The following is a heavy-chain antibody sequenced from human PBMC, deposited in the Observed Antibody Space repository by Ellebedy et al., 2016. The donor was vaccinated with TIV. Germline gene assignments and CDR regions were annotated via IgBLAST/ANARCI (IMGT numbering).Heavy chain of an antibody. J-gene: IGHJ4*02. CDR1: SGSISGGNYY. Sequence: LRLXCTVSSGSISGGNYYWSWIRQPAGKGLEWIGRIYASGSTTTYNSSLRSRVTMSVDTSKNQFSLKLSSVTAADTAVYFCARYFDPYFDYWGQGIMVTVSS. D-gene: IGHD2/OR15-2a*01. V-gene: IGHV4-61*02. CDR3: ARYFDPYFDY. CDR2: IYASGST.